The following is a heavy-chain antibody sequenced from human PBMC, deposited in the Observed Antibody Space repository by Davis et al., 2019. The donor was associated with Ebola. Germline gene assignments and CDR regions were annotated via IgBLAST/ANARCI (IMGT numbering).Heavy chain of an antibody. CDR2: INWNGGST. D-gene: IGHD6-19*01. V-gene: IGHV3-20*04. Sequence: GESLKISCAASGFTFDDYGMSWVRQAPGKGLEWVSGINWNGGSTGNADSVKGRFTISRDNAKNSLYLQMNSLRAEDTALYYCARHSSGWYLKDFDYWGQGTLVTVSS. J-gene: IGHJ4*02. CDR1: GFTFDDYG. CDR3: ARHSSGWYLKDFDY.